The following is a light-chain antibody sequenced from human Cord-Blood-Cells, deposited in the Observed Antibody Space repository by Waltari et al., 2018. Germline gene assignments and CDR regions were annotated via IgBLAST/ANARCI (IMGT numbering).Light chain of an antibody. V-gene: IGKV1-39*01. CDR3: QQSYSTPRT. Sequence: DIQMTQSPSSLSASVGDRVTITCRASQSISSYLNWYQQKPGKAPKLLIYAASSLQSGVPSRFSGSGSGTDFTLTSSSLQPEDFAPYFCQQSYSTPRTFGQGTKVEIK. CDR2: AAS. J-gene: IGKJ1*01. CDR1: QSISSY.